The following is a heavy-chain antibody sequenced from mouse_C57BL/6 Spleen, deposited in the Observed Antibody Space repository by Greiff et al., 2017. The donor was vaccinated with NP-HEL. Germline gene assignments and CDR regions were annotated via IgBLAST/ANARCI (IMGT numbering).Heavy chain of an antibody. CDR2: ISYSGST. CDR3: ARAPYYSLFDY. Sequence: EVQLVESGPGMVKPSQSLSLTCTVTGYSITSGYDWHWIRHFPGNKLEWMGYISYSGSTNYNPSLKSRISITHDTSKNHFFLKLNSVTTEDTATYYCARAPYYSLFDYWGQGTTLTVSS. J-gene: IGHJ2*01. V-gene: IGHV3-1*01. D-gene: IGHD2-12*01. CDR1: GYSITSGYD.